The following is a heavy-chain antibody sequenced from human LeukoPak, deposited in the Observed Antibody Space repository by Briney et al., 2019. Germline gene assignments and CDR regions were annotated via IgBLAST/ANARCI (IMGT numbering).Heavy chain of an antibody. Sequence: SETLSLTCAVSGYSIYSNFYWGWIRQPPGKGLEWIGSIYHSGSSYYNPSLKSRVTISMDTSNNQFSLKPTSVTVADTAIYYCARHDSSGSSGTYYSVDYWGQGTLVTVSS. V-gene: IGHV4-38-2*01. CDR1: GYSIYSNFY. J-gene: IGHJ4*02. D-gene: IGHD3-10*01. CDR3: ARHDSSGSSGTYYSVDY. CDR2: IYHSGSS.